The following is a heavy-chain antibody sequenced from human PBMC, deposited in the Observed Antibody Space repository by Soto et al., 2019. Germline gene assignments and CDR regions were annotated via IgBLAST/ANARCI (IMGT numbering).Heavy chain of an antibody. CDR3: TKAGTRYCSGGSCYSKGFDP. J-gene: IGHJ5*02. V-gene: IGHV3-23*01. CDR1: GFTFSSYA. D-gene: IGHD2-15*01. CDR2: ISGSGGTT. Sequence: TGGSLRLSCAASGFTFSSYAMSWVRQAPGKGLEWVSAISGSGGTTYYADSVKGRFTISRDNSKNTLYLQMNSLRAEDTAVYYCTKAGTRYCSGGSCYSKGFDPWGQGTLVTVSS.